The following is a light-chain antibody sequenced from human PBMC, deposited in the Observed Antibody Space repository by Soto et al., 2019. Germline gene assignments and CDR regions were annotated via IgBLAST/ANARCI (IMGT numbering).Light chain of an antibody. J-gene: IGKJ1*01. V-gene: IGKV1-5*01. CDR1: QSISTW. CDR3: QQYNNDWA. Sequence: DIQMTQSPSTLSASVGDRVTITCRASQSISTWLAWYQQEPGKAPKLPIYDVSSLQGGVPSRFSGSGSGTEFTLTISGLQPDDFATYYCQQYNNDWAFGQGTKVDI. CDR2: DVS.